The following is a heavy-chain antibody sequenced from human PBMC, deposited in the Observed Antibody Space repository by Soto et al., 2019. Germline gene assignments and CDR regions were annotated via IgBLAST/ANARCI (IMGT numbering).Heavy chain of an antibody. D-gene: IGHD1-1*01. CDR1: GYSVTSYL. CDR3: ARIIPGWLAYGMDV. V-gene: IGHV5-10-1*01. J-gene: IGHJ6*02. CDR2: IDPSDSYT. Sequence: GESVKISCKGSGYSVTSYLISWVRQIHGKGLEWTGRIDPSDSYTNYSPSFQGHVTISADKSISTAYLQWSSLKASDTAMYYCARIIPGWLAYGMDVWGQGTTVTVSS.